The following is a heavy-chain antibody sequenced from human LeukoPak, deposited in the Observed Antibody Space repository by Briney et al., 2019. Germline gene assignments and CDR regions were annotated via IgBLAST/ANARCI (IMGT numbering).Heavy chain of an antibody. J-gene: IGHJ5*02. V-gene: IGHV4-34*01. CDR1: GGSFSGYY. CDR2: INHSGST. CDR3: ARGRWFDP. Sequence: PSETLSLTCAVYGGSFSGYYWSWIRQPPGKGLEWIGEINHSGSTNYNPSLKSRVTTSVDTSKNQFSLKLSSVTAADTAVYYCARGRWFDPWGQGTLVTVSS.